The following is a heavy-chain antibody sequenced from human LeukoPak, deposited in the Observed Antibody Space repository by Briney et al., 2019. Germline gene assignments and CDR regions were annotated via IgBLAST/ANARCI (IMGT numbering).Heavy chain of an antibody. Sequence: QPGGSLRLSCAASGFTFSSYAMSWVRQAPGKGLEWVSAISGSGGSTYYADSVKGQFTISRDNSKNTLYLQMNSLRAEDTAVYYCAKDEGIVVVPAARRPGWFDPWGQGTLVTVSS. CDR1: GFTFSSYA. D-gene: IGHD2-2*01. J-gene: IGHJ5*02. CDR2: ISGSGGST. V-gene: IGHV3-23*01. CDR3: AKDEGIVVVPAARRPGWFDP.